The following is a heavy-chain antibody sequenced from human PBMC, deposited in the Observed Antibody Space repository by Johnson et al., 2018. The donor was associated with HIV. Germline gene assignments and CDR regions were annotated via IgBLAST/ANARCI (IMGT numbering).Heavy chain of an antibody. CDR1: GFTFSSYW. CDR3: NTDRGYYDRSGYSRSFDI. D-gene: IGHD3-22*01. V-gene: IGHV3-15*01. J-gene: IGHJ3*02. CDR2: IKSKTDGGTR. Sequence: EVQLVESGGGLVKPGGSLRLSCAASGFTFSSYWMSWVRQAPGKGLEWVGRIKSKTDGGTRDYAAPVKGRFTIARDDSKNILYLQMNSLKTEDSAVYYCNTDRGYYDRSGYSRSFDIWGQGAVVTVSS.